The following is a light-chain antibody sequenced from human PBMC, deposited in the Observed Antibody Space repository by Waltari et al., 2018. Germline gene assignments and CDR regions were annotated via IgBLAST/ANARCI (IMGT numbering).Light chain of an antibody. CDR3: QQYHDWPPWT. V-gene: IGKV3-15*01. CDR2: GAS. Sequence: EILMTQSPATVSVSPGERVTLSCRASQSVTSSLAWYQQKPGQAPRVLIFGASTRATGVPDRFTGSGSGTDFTLTINSLQSEDFGVYYCQQYHDWPPWTFGQGTRVEIK. J-gene: IGKJ1*01. CDR1: QSVTSS.